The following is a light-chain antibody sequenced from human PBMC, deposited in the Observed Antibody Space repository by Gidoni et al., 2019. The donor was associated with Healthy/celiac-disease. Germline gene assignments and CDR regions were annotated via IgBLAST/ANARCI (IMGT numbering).Light chain of an antibody. CDR3: MQALQTPYT. Sequence: DIVMTQSPLSLPVTPGEPASIPCRSSQSLLHSNGYNYLDWYLQKPGQSPQLLIYLGSNRASGVSDRCSGSGSGTDFTLKISRVEAEDVGVYYCMQALQTPYTFGQGTKLEIK. CDR2: LGS. J-gene: IGKJ2*01. CDR1: QSLLHSNGYNY. V-gene: IGKV2-28*01.